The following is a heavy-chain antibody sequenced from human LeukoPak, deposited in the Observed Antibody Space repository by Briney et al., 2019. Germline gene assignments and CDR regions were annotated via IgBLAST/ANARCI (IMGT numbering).Heavy chain of an antibody. CDR3: ARVGATFRSYYFDY. D-gene: IGHD1-26*01. Sequence: PSETLSLTCAVSGGSISSYYWSWIRQPPGKGLEWIGYIYYSGSTNYNPSLKSRVTISVDTSKNQFSLKLSSVTAADTAVYYCARVGATFRSYYFDYWGQGTLVTVSS. CDR2: IYYSGST. J-gene: IGHJ4*02. CDR1: GGSISSYY. V-gene: IGHV4-59*01.